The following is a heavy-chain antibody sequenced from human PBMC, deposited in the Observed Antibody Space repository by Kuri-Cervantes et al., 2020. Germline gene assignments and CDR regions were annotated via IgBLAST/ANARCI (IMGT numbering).Heavy chain of an antibody. CDR3: ASPRLGGMTLLDY. Sequence: ASVKVSCKASGYTFTGYYMHWVRQAPGQGLEWMGWINPNSGGTNYAQKFQGRVTMTRDTSISTAYMELSRLRSADTAVYYCASPRLGGMTLLDYWGQGTLVTVSS. J-gene: IGHJ4*02. CDR2: INPNSGGT. CDR1: GYTFTGYY. D-gene: IGHD3-16*01. V-gene: IGHV1-2*02.